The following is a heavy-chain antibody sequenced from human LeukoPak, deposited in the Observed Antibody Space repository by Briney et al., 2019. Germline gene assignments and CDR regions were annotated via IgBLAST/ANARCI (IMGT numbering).Heavy chain of an antibody. J-gene: IGHJ6*03. CDR1: GYSFTSYW. Sequence: RRESLKISCKGSGYSFTSYWIGWVRQMPGKGLEWMGIIYPGDSDTRYSPSFQGQVTISADKSISTAYLQWSSLKASDTAMYYCARSRLTIDYYYYYMDVWGKGTTVTVSS. D-gene: IGHD5-24*01. CDR2: IYPGDSDT. CDR3: ARSRLTIDYYYYYMDV. V-gene: IGHV5-51*01.